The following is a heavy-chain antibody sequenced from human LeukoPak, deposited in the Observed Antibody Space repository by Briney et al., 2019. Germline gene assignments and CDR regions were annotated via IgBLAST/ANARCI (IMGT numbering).Heavy chain of an antibody. CDR1: GYTFTGHF. D-gene: IGHD5-12*01. CDR2: SNPNSGGT. J-gene: IGHJ4*02. Sequence: AASVKVSCKASGYTFTGHFIHWVRQAPGQGLEWMGWSNPNSGGTNYAQKFQGRVTMTRDTSISTAYMELSRVISDDTVVYYCAREYSRYSGTYYDYWGQGTLVTVSS. V-gene: IGHV1-2*02. CDR3: AREYSRYSGTYYDY.